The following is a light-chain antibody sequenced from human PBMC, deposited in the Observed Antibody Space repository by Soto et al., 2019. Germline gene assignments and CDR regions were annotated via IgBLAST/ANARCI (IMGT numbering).Light chain of an antibody. Sequence: QSVLTQPASVSGSPGQSITISCAGTRSDIGASNSVSWYQHLPGRSPTLIIYEATNRPSGVSERFSGSKAGDTASLTISGLQADDESEYFCISYKTDDPFVFGGGTKVTVL. V-gene: IGLV2-14*01. CDR2: EAT. J-gene: IGLJ1*01. CDR3: ISYKTDDPFV. CDR1: RSDIGASNS.